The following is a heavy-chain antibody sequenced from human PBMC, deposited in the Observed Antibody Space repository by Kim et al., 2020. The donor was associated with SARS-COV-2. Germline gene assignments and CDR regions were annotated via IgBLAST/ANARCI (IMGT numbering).Heavy chain of an antibody. D-gene: IGHD3-10*01. J-gene: IGHJ4*02. Sequence: THTNPTPKSRVTISLDTSKNQFSLKLSSVTAADTAVYYCARSGPPFYFDYWGQGTLVTVSS. CDR3: ARSGPPFYFDY. CDR2: T. V-gene: IGHV4-39*01.